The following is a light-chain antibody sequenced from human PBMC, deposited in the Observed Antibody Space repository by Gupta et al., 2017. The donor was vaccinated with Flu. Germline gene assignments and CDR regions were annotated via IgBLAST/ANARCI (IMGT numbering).Light chain of an antibody. CDR2: ENN. CDR3: GTGDSSLSVV. J-gene: IGLJ2*01. CDR1: SSNIGNNY. Sequence: QSVLTQPHSVSAAPGQKVSISCSGSSSNIGNNYVSWYQQLPGTAPKLLIYENNKRPAGIPDRFSGSKSGTAATLRITGLQTGDEADYYCGTGDSSLSVVFGGGTKLTVL. V-gene: IGLV1-51*02.